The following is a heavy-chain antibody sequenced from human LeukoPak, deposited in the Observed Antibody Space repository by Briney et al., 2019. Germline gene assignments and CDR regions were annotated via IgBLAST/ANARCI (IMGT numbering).Heavy chain of an antibody. V-gene: IGHV3-23*01. Sequence: GGSLRLSCAAPGFTFSSYAMSWVRQAPGKGLEWVSGISVSGGSTYYADSVKGRFTISRDNSKNTLYLQMNSLRAEDTAVYYCAKAMSSDWLFDYWGQGTLVTVSS. J-gene: IGHJ4*02. D-gene: IGHD6-19*01. CDR2: ISVSGGST. CDR1: GFTFSSYA. CDR3: AKAMSSDWLFDY.